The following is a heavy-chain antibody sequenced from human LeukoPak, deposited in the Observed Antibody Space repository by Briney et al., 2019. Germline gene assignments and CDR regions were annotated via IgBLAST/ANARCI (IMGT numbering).Heavy chain of an antibody. Sequence: SETLSLTCAVYGGSFSGYYWSWIRQPPGKGLEWIGEISHSGSTNYNPSLKSRVTISVDTSKNQFSLKLSSVTAADTAVYYCARGYNWNSGYFDYWGQGTLVTVSS. D-gene: IGHD1-20*01. V-gene: IGHV4-34*01. CDR1: GGSFSGYY. CDR3: ARGYNWNSGYFDY. CDR2: ISHSGST. J-gene: IGHJ4*02.